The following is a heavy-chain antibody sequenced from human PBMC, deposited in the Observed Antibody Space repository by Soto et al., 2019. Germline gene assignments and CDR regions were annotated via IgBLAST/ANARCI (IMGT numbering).Heavy chain of an antibody. J-gene: IGHJ6*02. V-gene: IGHV3-23*01. CDR3: AKAGLGPYPSVYYYYYALDV. CDR2: ISDSGGST. Sequence: GGSLRLSCAASGFTFSTYAMTWVRQAPGKGLEWVSAISDSGGSTYYADSVKGRLTISRDNSKNTLYLQMNSLRAEDTAVYYCAKAGLGPYPSVYYYYYALDVWGQGTTVPVSS. CDR1: GFTFSTYA.